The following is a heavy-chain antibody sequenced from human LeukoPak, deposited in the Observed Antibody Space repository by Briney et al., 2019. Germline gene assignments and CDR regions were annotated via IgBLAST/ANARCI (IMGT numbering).Heavy chain of an antibody. D-gene: IGHD3-22*01. CDR2: INQDGSEK. CDR3: ARYCGGSGCYSARLAY. CDR1: GFTFTNYW. V-gene: IGHV3-7*01. J-gene: IGHJ4*02. Sequence: PGGSLRLSCAASGFTFTNYWMTWVRQAPGKGLEWAAGINQDGSEKYYVDSVKGRFTISRDNAKNSFYLEMDSLRAEDTAVYYCARYCGGSGCYSARLAYWGQGTLVAVSS.